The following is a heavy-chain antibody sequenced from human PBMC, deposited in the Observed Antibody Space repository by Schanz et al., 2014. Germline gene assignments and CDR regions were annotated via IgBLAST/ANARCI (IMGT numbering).Heavy chain of an antibody. CDR2: VFPNGIT. CDR1: GGSIRSGTYY. CDR3: ARDTTWRLDL. Sequence: QVQLQESGPGLVKPSQTLSLTCTVSGGSIRSGTYYWSWIRQPAGKALEWVGRVFPNGITNYNPSPKRRCPISRDTSKNHFSLTLTSLTAADTAVYYCARDTTWRLDLWGRGTLVTVSS. D-gene: IGHD1-1*01. J-gene: IGHJ2*01. V-gene: IGHV4-61*02.